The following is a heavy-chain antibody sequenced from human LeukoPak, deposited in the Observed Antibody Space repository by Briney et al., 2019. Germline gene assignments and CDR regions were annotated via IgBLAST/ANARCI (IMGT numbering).Heavy chain of an antibody. V-gene: IGHV4-34*01. CDR1: GGSFRGYY. Sequence: SETLSLTCAVSGGSFRGYYWSWIRQPPGKGLEWIGEINHSGSTNYNPSLKSRVTISLDTSMKKFSLKLNSVTAADTAVYYCARGSSSGLTFWGQGTLVTVSS. D-gene: IGHD3-22*01. CDR3: ARGSSSGLTF. CDR2: INHSGST. J-gene: IGHJ4*02.